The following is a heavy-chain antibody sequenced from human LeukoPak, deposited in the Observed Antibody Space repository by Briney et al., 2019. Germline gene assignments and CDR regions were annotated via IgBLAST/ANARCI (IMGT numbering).Heavy chain of an antibody. Sequence: PGGSLRLSCAASGFTFSDYYMSWIRQAPGKGLEWASYITSSGSIIYYADSVKGRFTMSRDNDKNSLYLQMNSLRAEDTAVYYCARDPYYYDSSGYYTIDPWGQGTLVTVSS. V-gene: IGHV3-11*04. J-gene: IGHJ5*02. D-gene: IGHD3-22*01. CDR3: ARDPYYYDSSGYYTIDP. CDR2: ITSSGSII. CDR1: GFTFSDYY.